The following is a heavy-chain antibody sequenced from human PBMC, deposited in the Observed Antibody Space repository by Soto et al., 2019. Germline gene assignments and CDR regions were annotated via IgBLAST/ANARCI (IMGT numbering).Heavy chain of an antibody. J-gene: IGHJ5*02. Sequence: EVQLLESGGGLVQPGGSLRLSCAASGFNFRSYAMSWVRQAPGRGLEWVSGISGSGGNTYYADTVKGRFTISRDNSINTVFLQMNTLREEDSAVYYCAQGNGDTCRFDPWGPGTLVTVSS. V-gene: IGHV3-23*01. CDR3: AQGNGDTCRFDP. D-gene: IGHD5-18*01. CDR1: GFNFRSYA. CDR2: ISGSGGNT.